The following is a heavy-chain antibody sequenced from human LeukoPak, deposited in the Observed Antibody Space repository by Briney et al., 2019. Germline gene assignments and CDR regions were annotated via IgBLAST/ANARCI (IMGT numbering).Heavy chain of an antibody. CDR2: INPNSGGT. J-gene: IGHJ3*02. V-gene: IGHV1-2*02. D-gene: IGHD3-10*01. Sequence: ASVKVSCKASGYTFTGYYMNWVRQAPGQGLEWMGWINPNSGGTNYAQKFQGRVTMTRDTSIGTAYMELSRLRSDDTAVYYCARNLWFGESSDAFDMWGQGTMVTVSS. CDR3: ARNLWFGESSDAFDM. CDR1: GYTFTGYY.